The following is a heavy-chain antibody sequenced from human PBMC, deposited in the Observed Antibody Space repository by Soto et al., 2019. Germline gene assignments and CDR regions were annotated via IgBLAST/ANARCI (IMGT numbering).Heavy chain of an antibody. D-gene: IGHD3-3*01. V-gene: IGHV1-69*01. CDR2: IIPIFGTA. CDR3: ARDSIFGDFGHSWFDP. CDR1: GGTFSSYA. J-gene: IGHJ5*02. Sequence: QVQLVQSGAEVKKPGSSVKVSCKASGGTFSSYAISWVRQAPGQGLEWMGGIIPIFGTANYAQKFQGRVTITADESTSTAYMELSSLRSEDTAVYYCARDSIFGDFGHSWFDPWGQGTLVTVSS.